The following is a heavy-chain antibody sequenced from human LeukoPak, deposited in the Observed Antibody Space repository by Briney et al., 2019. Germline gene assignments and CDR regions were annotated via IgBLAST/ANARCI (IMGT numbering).Heavy chain of an antibody. D-gene: IGHD5-12*01. CDR1: GGSISSYY. CDR3: AREGEVGHDFGY. Sequence: SETLSLTCTVSGGSISSYYWSWIRQPPGKGLEWIGYIYYSGSTNYNPSLKSRVTISVDTSKNQFSLKLSSVTAADTAVYYCAREGEVGHDFGYWGQGTLVTVSS. CDR2: IYYSGST. J-gene: IGHJ4*02. V-gene: IGHV4-59*01.